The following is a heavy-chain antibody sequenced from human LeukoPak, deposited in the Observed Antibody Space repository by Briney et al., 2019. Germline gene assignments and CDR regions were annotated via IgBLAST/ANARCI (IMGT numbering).Heavy chain of an antibody. V-gene: IGHV1-2*02. CDR3: ARDGEGAVAFDY. Sequence: ASVKVSCKASGNTLTCYYMHWVRQAPGQGLEWMGWIHPNSGGTNYAQKFQGRVTMTRDTSISTAYMELSRLRPDDTAVYYCARDGEGAVAFDYWGQGTLVTVSS. CDR2: IHPNSGGT. CDR1: GNTLTCYY. D-gene: IGHD6-19*01. J-gene: IGHJ4*02.